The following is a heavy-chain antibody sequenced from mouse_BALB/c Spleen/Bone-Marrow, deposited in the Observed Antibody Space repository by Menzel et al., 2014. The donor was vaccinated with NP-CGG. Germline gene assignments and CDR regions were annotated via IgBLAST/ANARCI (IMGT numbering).Heavy chain of an antibody. CDR1: GFSLTSYG. D-gene: IGHD2-12*01. Sequence: NCTVSGFSLTSYGVHWVRQSPGKGLEWLGVIWSGGTTDYNAPFISRLSISKDNSKSQVFFKMNSLQANDTAIYYCARNPIRRNAMDYWGQGTSVTVSS. CDR3: ARNPIRRNAMDY. J-gene: IGHJ4*01. V-gene: IGHV2-2*02. CDR2: IWSGGTT.